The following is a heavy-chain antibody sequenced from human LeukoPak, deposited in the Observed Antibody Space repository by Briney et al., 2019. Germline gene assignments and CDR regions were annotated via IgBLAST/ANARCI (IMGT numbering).Heavy chain of an antibody. CDR1: GFTFSDYY. CDR3: ARYQQSPVRDFDY. J-gene: IGHJ4*02. CDR2: IGTSGSTV. Sequence: GGSLRLSCAASGFTFSDYYMSWIRQAPGKGLEWVSYIGTSGSTVYYAESVKGRFTISRDNAENSLYLQMNSLRAEDTAVYFCARYQQSPVRDFDYWGQGTLVTVSS. V-gene: IGHV3-11*01. D-gene: IGHD3-10*01.